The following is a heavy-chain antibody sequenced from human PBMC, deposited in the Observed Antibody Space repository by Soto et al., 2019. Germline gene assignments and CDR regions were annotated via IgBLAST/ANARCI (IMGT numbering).Heavy chain of an antibody. Sequence: SETLSLTCTVSGGSVSSGSYYWSWIRQPPGKGLEWIGYIYYSGSTNSNPSLKSRVTISVDTSKNQFSLKLSSVTAADTAVYYCARQGFDPWGQGTLVTVSS. CDR1: GGSVSSGSYY. V-gene: IGHV4-61*01. CDR2: IYYSGST. J-gene: IGHJ5*02. CDR3: ARQGFDP.